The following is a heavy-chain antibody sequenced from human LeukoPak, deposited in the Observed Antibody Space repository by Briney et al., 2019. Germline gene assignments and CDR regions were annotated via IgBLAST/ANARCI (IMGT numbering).Heavy chain of an antibody. J-gene: IGHJ2*01. Sequence: GGSLRLSCAASGFTFSSYGMHWVRQAPGMGLEWVAVIWYDGSNKYYADSVKGRFTISRDNSKNTLYLQMNSLRAEDTAVYYCARDPRDQITGGNRYFDLWGRGTLVTVSS. V-gene: IGHV3-33*01. D-gene: IGHD3-16*01. CDR3: ARDPRDQITGGNRYFDL. CDR1: GFTFSSYG. CDR2: IWYDGSNK.